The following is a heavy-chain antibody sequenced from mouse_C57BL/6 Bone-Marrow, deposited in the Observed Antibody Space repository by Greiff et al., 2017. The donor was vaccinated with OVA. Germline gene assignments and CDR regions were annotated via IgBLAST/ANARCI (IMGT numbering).Heavy chain of an antibody. CDR2: IWSGGST. CDR3: ARSSFYYAMDY. CDR1: GFSLTSYG. J-gene: IGHJ4*01. Sequence: VQLQQSGPGLVQPSQSLSITCTVSGFSLTSYGVHWVRQSPGQGLEWLGVIWSGGSTDSNAAFISRLSISKDNSKSQVFFKMNSLQADDTAIYYCARSSFYYAMDYWGQGTSVTVSS. D-gene: IGHD1-1*01. V-gene: IGHV2-2*01.